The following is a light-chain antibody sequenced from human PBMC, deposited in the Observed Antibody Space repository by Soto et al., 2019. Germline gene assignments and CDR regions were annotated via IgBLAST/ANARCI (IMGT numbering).Light chain of an antibody. Sequence: EIVMPQSPDTLSVSPGEGVTLSCRASQSVSSDLAWYQQKPGQSPRLLMYGASTRATDIPARFSGGGSGTAFTLTISSPQSEDVAIYYCQQYHDWPPITFGPGTKVEIK. CDR2: GAS. J-gene: IGKJ3*01. CDR3: QQYHDWPPIT. V-gene: IGKV3-15*01. CDR1: QSVSSD.